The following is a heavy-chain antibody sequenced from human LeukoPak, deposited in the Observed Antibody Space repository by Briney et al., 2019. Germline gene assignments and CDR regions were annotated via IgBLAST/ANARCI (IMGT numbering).Heavy chain of an antibody. CDR2: IYHSGST. V-gene: IGHV4-38-2*01. D-gene: IGHD3-3*01. CDR1: GYSISSGFY. J-gene: IGHJ4*02. CDR3: ARSPAYHDFWSGYHQYYFDY. Sequence: ASETLSLTCSVSGYSISSGFYWGWIRQPPGKGLEWIGSIYHSGSTYYTPSLKSRVTISVDTSKNQFSLKLSSVTAADTAVYYCARSPAYHDFWSGYHQYYFDYWGQGTLVTVSS.